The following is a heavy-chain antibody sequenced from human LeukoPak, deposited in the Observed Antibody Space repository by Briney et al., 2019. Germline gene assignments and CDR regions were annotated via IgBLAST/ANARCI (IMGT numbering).Heavy chain of an antibody. CDR1: GFTFGAYC. Sequence: GRSLRLSCVASGFTFGAYCMNWVRQAPGKGLEWLSYIGSGRTPIYYSDSVKGRFTVSRDDAGNSLYLQMHSLRADDTAVYYCAREGDTTGTSGTEFDYWGQGVLVTVSS. CDR3: AREGDTTGTSGTEFDY. J-gene: IGHJ4*02. D-gene: IGHD4-11*01. V-gene: IGHV3-48*01. CDR2: IGSGRTPI.